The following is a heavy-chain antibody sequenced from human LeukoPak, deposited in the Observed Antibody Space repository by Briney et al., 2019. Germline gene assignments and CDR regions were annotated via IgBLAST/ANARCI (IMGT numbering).Heavy chain of an antibody. D-gene: IGHD6-19*01. V-gene: IGHV3-23*01. CDR1: GFTFSSYD. Sequence: GGSLRLSCAASGFTFSSYDMTWVRQAPGKGLEWVSVISGSGGSTYYADSVKGRFTISRDNSKNTLYLQMNSLRAEDTAVYYCAKGEYSSGWYDAFDIWGQGTMVTVSS. J-gene: IGHJ3*02. CDR2: ISGSGGST. CDR3: AKGEYSSGWYDAFDI.